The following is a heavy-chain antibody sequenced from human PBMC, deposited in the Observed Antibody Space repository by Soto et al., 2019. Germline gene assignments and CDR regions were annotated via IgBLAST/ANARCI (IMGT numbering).Heavy chain of an antibody. Sequence: EVQLLESGGGLVQPGGSLRLSCAASGFTFSSYPLSWVRQAPGKGLEWVSALSGTGDSADYANSVKGRFTISRDDSKTTLYLVMSSLRVEDTAIYYCARDNGNYGSGSFAHWGQGTLVTVSS. CDR3: ARDNGNYGSGSFAH. CDR1: GFTFSSYP. J-gene: IGHJ4*02. CDR2: LSGTGDSA. V-gene: IGHV3-23*01. D-gene: IGHD3-10*01.